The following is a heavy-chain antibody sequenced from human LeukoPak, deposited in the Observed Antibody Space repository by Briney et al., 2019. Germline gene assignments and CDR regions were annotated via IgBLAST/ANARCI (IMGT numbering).Heavy chain of an antibody. CDR3: ARIGSSWPRASYYFDY. J-gene: IGHJ4*02. CDR2: INAGNGNT. V-gene: IGHV1-3*01. D-gene: IGHD6-13*01. Sequence: ASVKVSCKASGYTFTSYAMHWVRQAPGQRLEWMGWINAGNGNTKYSQKFQGRVTITRDTSASTAYMVLSSLRSEDTAVYYCARIGSSWPRASYYFDYWGQGTLVTVSS. CDR1: GYTFTSYA.